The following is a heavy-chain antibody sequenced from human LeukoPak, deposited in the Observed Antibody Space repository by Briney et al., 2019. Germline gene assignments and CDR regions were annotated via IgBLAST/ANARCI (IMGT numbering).Heavy chain of an antibody. CDR1: GGSISNYQ. V-gene: IGHV4-59*01. Sequence: PSETLSLTCTVSGGSISNYQWSWIRQPPGKGLESIGNIYDSGSANYNPSLKSRVVISVHTSKNQFSLNLTPVTAADTAVYYCARVGVDSSGNVLKYFFDYWGQGTLVTVSS. J-gene: IGHJ4*02. D-gene: IGHD4-23*01. CDR3: ARVGVDSSGNVLKYFFDY. CDR2: IYDSGSA.